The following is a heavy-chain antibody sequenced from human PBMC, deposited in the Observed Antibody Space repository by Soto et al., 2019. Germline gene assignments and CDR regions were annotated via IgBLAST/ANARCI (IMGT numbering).Heavy chain of an antibody. CDR2: IWYDGSNK. J-gene: IGHJ3*02. V-gene: IGHV3-33*06. D-gene: IGHD3-22*01. Sequence: GGSLRLSCAASGFTFSSYGMHWVRQAPGKGLEWVAVIWYDGSNKYYADSVKGRFTISRDNSKNTLYLQMNSLRAEDTAVYYCAKVSNYYDSSGYYLGSYDAFDIWGQGTMVTVSS. CDR1: GFTFSSYG. CDR3: AKVSNYYDSSGYYLGSYDAFDI.